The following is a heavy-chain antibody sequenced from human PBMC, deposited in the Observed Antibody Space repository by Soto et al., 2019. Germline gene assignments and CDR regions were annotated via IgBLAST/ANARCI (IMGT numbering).Heavy chain of an antibody. J-gene: IGHJ4*02. CDR3: AARVTTFDY. V-gene: IGHV1-24*01. Sequence: ASVKVSCKVSGDTLTGLPLHWVRQAPGKGLEWMASLDYEEGERIFAQRFQGRVAMTEDTSTDTAYMELSSLKSDDTAVYYCAARVTTFDYWGQGTLVTAPQ. CDR2: LDYEEGER. D-gene: IGHD4-17*01. CDR1: GDTLTGLP.